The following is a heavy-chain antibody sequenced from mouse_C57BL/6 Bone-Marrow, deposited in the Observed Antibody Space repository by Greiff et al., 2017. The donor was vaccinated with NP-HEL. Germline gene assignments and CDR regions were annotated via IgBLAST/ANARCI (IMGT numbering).Heavy chain of an antibody. CDR2: IYPGDGDT. CDR1: GYAFSSSW. J-gene: IGHJ2*01. Sequence: VQLQQSGPELVKPGASVKISCKASGYAFSSSWMNWVKQRPGKGLEWIGRIYPGDGDTNYNGKFKGKATLTADKSSSTAYMQLSSLTSEDSAVYFCARLGGYYGILFDYWGQGTTLTVSS. V-gene: IGHV1-82*01. D-gene: IGHD2-1*01. CDR3: ARLGGYYGILFDY.